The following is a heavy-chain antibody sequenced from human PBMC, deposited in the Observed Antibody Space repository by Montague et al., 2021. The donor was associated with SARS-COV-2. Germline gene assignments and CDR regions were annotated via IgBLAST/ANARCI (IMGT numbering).Heavy chain of an antibody. CDR1: GFTFSSYA. V-gene: IGHV3-23*01. Sequence: SLRLSSAASGFTFSSYAMSWVRQAPGKGLEWVSAISGSGGSTYYADSVKGRFTISRDNSKNTLYLQMNSLRAEDTAVYYCAKASWIQLWFRTPYFDYWGQGTLVTVSS. CDR2: ISGSGGST. J-gene: IGHJ4*02. D-gene: IGHD5-18*01. CDR3: AKASWIQLWFRTPYFDY.